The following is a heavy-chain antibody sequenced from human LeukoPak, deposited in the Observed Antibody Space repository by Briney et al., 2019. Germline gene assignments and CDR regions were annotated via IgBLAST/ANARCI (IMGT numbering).Heavy chain of an antibody. V-gene: IGHV1-46*01. CDR3: ARGASSGWYSSGWDY. Sequence: APVKVSFKGSGYTFTHSYIHWVRQAPGQGLEGIGKINPSGGSTSYAQKFQGRVTMTRDTSTSTVYMELSSLKSEDTAVYYCARGASSGWYSSGWDYWGQGTLVTVSS. D-gene: IGHD6-19*01. J-gene: IGHJ4*02. CDR2: INPSGGST. CDR1: GYTFTHSY.